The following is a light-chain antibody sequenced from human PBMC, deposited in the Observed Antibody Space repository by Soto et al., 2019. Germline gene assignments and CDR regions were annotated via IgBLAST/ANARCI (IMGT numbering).Light chain of an antibody. CDR1: RGDVGAYNY. CDR3: NLFTRRFTFV. J-gene: IGLJ1*01. V-gene: IGLV2-14*01. CDR2: KVT. Sequence: QTALAQPASVSGTTGPSIAISYTGTRGDVGAYNYVSWYQQHSGTAPIIRPSKVTNRPSGDSHRFSISMPGNTASLTFSGIQPEDEADYYCNLFTRRFTFVFGSGT.